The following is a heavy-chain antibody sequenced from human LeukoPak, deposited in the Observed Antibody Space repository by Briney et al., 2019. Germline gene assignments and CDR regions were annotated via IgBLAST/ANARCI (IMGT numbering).Heavy chain of an antibody. CDR3: ARDLEMASESFDY. J-gene: IGHJ4*02. CDR2: IYYSGST. CDR1: GGSISSSSYY. Sequence: SETLSLTCTVSGGSISSSSYYWGWIRQPPGKGLEWIGSIYYSGSTYYNPSLKSRVTISVDTSKNQFSLKLSSVTAADTAVYYCARDLEMASESFDYWGQGTLVIVSS. V-gene: IGHV4-39*07. D-gene: IGHD5-24*01.